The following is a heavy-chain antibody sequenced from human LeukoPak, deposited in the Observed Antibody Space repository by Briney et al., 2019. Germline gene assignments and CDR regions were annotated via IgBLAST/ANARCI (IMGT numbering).Heavy chain of an antibody. V-gene: IGHV1-2*02. CDR1: GYTLTELS. Sequence: GASVKVSCKVSGYTLTELSMHWVRQAPGQGLEWMGWINPNSGGTNYAQKFQGRVTMTRDTSISTAYMELSRLRSDDTAVYYCARDFRSWDYFDYWGQGTLVTVSS. J-gene: IGHJ4*02. CDR2: INPNSGGT. D-gene: IGHD3-16*01. CDR3: ARDFRSWDYFDY.